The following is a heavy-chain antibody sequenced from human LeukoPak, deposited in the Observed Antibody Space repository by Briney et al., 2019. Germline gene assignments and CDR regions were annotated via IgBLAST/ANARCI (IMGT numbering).Heavy chain of an antibody. CDR3: AREGGHCSNGICSYFDY. CDR2: IWYDGSNK. CDR1: GFTFSSYG. D-gene: IGHD2-8*01. V-gene: IGHV3-33*08. J-gene: IGHJ4*02. Sequence: GGSLRLSCAASGFTFSSYGMHWARQAPGKGLEWVAVIWYDGSNKYYADPVKGRFTISRDNSKNTLYLQMNSLRAEDTAVYYCAREGGHCSNGICSYFDYWGQGSLVTVSS.